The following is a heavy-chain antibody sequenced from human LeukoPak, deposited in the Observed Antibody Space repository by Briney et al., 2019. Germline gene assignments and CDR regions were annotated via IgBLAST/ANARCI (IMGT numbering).Heavy chain of an antibody. CDR3: ARLGVVGTGNWFDP. V-gene: IGHV3-7*01. Sequence: PGGSLRLSCAASGFTFSNYWMSWLRQASGKGPDSVANIKRDGTEIYCVDSLKGRFTISRDNAKNSLYLQMDSLRAEDTAVYYCARLGVVGTGNWFDPWGQGTLVTVSS. D-gene: IGHD6-19*01. J-gene: IGHJ5*02. CDR1: GFTFSNYW. CDR2: IKRDGTEI.